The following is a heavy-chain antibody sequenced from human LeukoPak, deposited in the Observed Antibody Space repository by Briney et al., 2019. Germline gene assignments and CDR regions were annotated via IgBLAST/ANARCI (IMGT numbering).Heavy chain of an antibody. D-gene: IGHD3-22*01. CDR1: GYTFTGYY. V-gene: IGHV1-2*02. J-gene: IGHJ4*02. Sequence: GASVKVSCKASGYTFTGYYIHWVPQAPGQGLEWMGWINPNSGGTYYAQKFQGRVTMTRDTSISTAYMELSRLRSDDTAVFYCARMYYDSSSGSDYWGQGTLVTVSS. CDR3: ARMYYDSSSGSDY. CDR2: INPNSGGT.